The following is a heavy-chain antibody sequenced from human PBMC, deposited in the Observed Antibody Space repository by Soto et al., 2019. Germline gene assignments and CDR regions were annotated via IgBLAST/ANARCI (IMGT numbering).Heavy chain of an antibody. Sequence: QVQLVQSGAEVKKPGASVKVSCKASGYTFTSYGISWVRQAPGQGLEWMGWISAYNGNTNYAQKLQGRVTMTTDTSTSTAYMELRSLRSDDTAVYYCARDLWGGPAAWDGYYYGMDVWGQGTTVTVSS. CDR3: ARDLWGGPAAWDGYYYGMDV. CDR2: ISAYNGNT. V-gene: IGHV1-18*01. CDR1: GYTFTSYG. D-gene: IGHD2-2*01. J-gene: IGHJ6*02.